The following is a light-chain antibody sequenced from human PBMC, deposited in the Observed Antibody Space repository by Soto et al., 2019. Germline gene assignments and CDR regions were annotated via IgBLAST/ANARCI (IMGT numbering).Light chain of an antibody. J-gene: IGLJ1*01. V-gene: IGLV2-14*01. CDR2: DVS. Sequence: QSALTQPASVSGSPGQSIPISCPGTSSEDGGYNYVSWYQQHPGKAPKLMIYDVSNRPSGVSNLFSGSKSGNTASLTISGLQAEDEADYYCSSYTSSSTLLYVFGTGSKVTGL. CDR1: SSEDGGYNY. CDR3: SSYTSSSTLLYV.